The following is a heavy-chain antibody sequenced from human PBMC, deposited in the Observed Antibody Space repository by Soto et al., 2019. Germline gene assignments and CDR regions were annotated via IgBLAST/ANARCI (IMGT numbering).Heavy chain of an antibody. D-gene: IGHD3-10*01. Sequence: ASLKGYCKASGYAISTYGISWVRQAPGQGLEWMGWISAYNGKTNYVQDLQGRVTMTTDTSTTTAYMELKSLRSDDTAVYYCARDSGSSALTYYYFGMDVWGQGATVTVSS. CDR1: GYAISTYG. J-gene: IGHJ6*02. V-gene: IGHV1-18*01. CDR2: ISAYNGKT. CDR3: ARDSGSSALTYYYFGMDV.